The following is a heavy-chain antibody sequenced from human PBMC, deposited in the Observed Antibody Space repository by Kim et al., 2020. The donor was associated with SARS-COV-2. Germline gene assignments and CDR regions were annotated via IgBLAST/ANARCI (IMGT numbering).Heavy chain of an antibody. CDR3: ASLAAGYGLDV. Sequence: SETLSLTCGVSGDSIRYYYWSWIRQPPGKGLEWIGYIYHTGNTNYNPPLSCRVTISVDPSTNQFSLKLNSVTAEDTAVYYCASLAAGYGLDVWGQGTTVTVSS. V-gene: IGHV4-59*01. J-gene: IGHJ6*02. CDR2: IYHTGNT. CDR1: GDSIRYYY. D-gene: IGHD6-13*01.